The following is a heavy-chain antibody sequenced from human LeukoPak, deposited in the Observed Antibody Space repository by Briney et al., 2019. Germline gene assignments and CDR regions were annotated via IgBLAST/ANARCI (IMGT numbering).Heavy chain of an antibody. CDR2: ISYDGSNK. D-gene: IGHD3-22*01. Sequence: GGSLRLSCAASGFTLSSYAMHWVCQAPGKGLEWVAVISYDGSNKNYADSVKGRFTISRDNSKNTLYLQMNSLRAEDTAVYYCAREHMTVARAEYWGQGTLVTVSS. CDR1: GFTLSSYA. J-gene: IGHJ4*02. CDR3: AREHMTVARAEY. V-gene: IGHV3-30*04.